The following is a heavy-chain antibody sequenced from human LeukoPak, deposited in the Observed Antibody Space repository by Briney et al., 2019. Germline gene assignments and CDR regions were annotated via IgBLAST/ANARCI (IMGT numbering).Heavy chain of an antibody. Sequence: PGGSLRLSCAASGFTFSSYSMNWVRQAPGKGLEWVSYISSSSSSTRYYADSVRGRFTVSRDNAKNSLYLQMNSLRAEDTAVYYCARDIRATGTSFDYWGQGTLVTVSS. CDR3: ARDIRATGTSFDY. CDR1: GFTFSSYS. D-gene: IGHD1-1*01. CDR2: ISSSSSSTR. J-gene: IGHJ4*02. V-gene: IGHV3-48*04.